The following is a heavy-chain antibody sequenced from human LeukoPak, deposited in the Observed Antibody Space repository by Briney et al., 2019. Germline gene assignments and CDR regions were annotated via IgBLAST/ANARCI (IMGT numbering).Heavy chain of an antibody. D-gene: IGHD3-3*01. Sequence: GGSLRLSCAASGFSFSSYRMNWVRQAPGKGLEWVSSVSNSGDYIHYADSVKGRFTISRDNSKNSLYLQMNSLRAEDTAVYYCARVGLRFLEWLDFYGYYYMDVWGKGTAVTVSS. CDR3: ARVGLRFLEWLDFYGYYYMDV. J-gene: IGHJ6*03. V-gene: IGHV3-21*06. CDR2: VSNSGDYI. CDR1: GFSFSSYR.